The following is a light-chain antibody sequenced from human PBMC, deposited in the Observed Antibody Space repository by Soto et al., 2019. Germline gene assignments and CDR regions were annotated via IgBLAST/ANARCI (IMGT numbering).Light chain of an antibody. CDR1: QSVSSN. Sequence: EIVMTQSPATLSVSPGERATLSCRASQSVSSNLAWYQQKPGQAPRLLIHGASTSAIGIPARFSGSESGTDFTLTISSLQSEDFAVYYCQQYNNWPLLFGGGTKVEIK. CDR3: QQYNNWPLL. V-gene: IGKV3-15*01. CDR2: GAS. J-gene: IGKJ4*01.